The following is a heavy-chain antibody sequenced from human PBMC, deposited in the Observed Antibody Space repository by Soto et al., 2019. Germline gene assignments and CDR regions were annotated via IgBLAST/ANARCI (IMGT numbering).Heavy chain of an antibody. CDR1: GFTFSGYA. D-gene: IGHD3-3*01. Sequence: EVHLLESGGGLIQPGGSLRLSCAASGFTFSGYAMSWVRQAPGRGLEWVSAISGSGGSTFYADSVKGRFTISRDNSNDTMYLQMHSLRAEDTAVYYCAKATYYDFWSGSGPFDYWGLGALVSVSS. V-gene: IGHV3-23*01. CDR2: ISGSGGST. CDR3: AKATYYDFWSGSGPFDY. J-gene: IGHJ4*02.